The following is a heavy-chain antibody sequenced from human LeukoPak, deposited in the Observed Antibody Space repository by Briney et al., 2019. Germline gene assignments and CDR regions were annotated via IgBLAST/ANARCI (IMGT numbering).Heavy chain of an antibody. D-gene: IGHD1-7*01. V-gene: IGHV3-74*01. Sequence: GGSLRLSCAASGFTFSSCWMHWVRQAPGKGLVWDARINSDGSSTSYADSVKGRFTISRDNAKNTLYLQTSSLRAEDTAVYYCARVTSVTGTIFDAWGQGTLVTVSS. CDR3: ARVTSVTGTIFDA. J-gene: IGHJ4*02. CDR2: INSDGSST. CDR1: GFTFSSCW.